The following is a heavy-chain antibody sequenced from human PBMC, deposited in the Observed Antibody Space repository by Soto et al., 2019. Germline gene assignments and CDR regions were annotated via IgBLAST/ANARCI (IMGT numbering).Heavy chain of an antibody. CDR2: IKSKTDGGTT. CDR1: GFTFSNAW. V-gene: IGHV3-15*07. CDR3: PTDRCISTSCYHGY. J-gene: IGHJ4*02. Sequence: EVHLVESGGGLVKPGVSLRLSCAASGFTFSNAWMNWVRQAPGKGLEWVGRIKSKTDGGTTDYAAPVKGRYTISRDDSKTTRYPQMNSLKTEDTAVYDCPTDRCISTSCYHGYWGQGTLVAVSS. D-gene: IGHD2-2*01.